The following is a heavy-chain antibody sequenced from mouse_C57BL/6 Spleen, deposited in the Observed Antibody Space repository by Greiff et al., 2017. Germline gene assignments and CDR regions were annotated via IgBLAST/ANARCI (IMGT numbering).Heavy chain of an antibody. CDR3: ARDYDDGGFAY. D-gene: IGHD2-4*01. CDR2: IDPSDSYT. CDR1: GYTFTSYW. J-gene: IGHJ3*01. V-gene: IGHV1-69*01. Sequence: QVQLQQPGAELVMPGASVKLSCKASGYTFTSYWMHWVKQRPGQGLEWIGEIDPSDSYTNYNQKFKGKSTLTVDKSSSTAYMQLSSLTSEDSAVYYCARDYDDGGFAYWGQGTLVTVSA.